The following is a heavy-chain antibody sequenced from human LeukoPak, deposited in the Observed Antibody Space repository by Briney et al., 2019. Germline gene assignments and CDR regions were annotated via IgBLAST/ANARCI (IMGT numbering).Heavy chain of an antibody. CDR3: ARGYYGSGSYYVLDY. Sequence: ASVKVSCKASGYTFTGYYMHWVRQAPGQGLEWMGRINPNSGGTNYAQKFQGRVTMTRDTSISTAYMELSRLRSDDTAVYYRARGYYGSGSYYVLDYWGQGTLVTVSS. V-gene: IGHV1-2*06. CDR2: INPNSGGT. CDR1: GYTFTGYY. J-gene: IGHJ4*02. D-gene: IGHD3-10*01.